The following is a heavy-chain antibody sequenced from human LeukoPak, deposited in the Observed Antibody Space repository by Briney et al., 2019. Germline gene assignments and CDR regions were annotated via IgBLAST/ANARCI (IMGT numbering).Heavy chain of an antibody. CDR2: INPNSGGT. CDR1: GYTFTGYY. D-gene: IGHD3-10*01. V-gene: IGHV1-2*02. Sequence: ASVKVSCKASGYTFTGYYMHWVRQAPGQGLEWMGWINPNSGGTNYAQKFQGRVTMTRDTSISTAYMELSRLRSDDTAVYYCARGGGSGPAGFGELRTAYYYYYMDVWGKGTTVTVSS. CDR3: ARGGGSGPAGFGELRTAYYYYYMDV. J-gene: IGHJ6*03.